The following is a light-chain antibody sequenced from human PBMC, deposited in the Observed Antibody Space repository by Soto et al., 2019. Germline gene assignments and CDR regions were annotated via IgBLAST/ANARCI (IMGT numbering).Light chain of an antibody. CDR2: AAS. CDR3: QESYNLHT. V-gene: IGKV1-39*01. Sequence: DIQMTQSPSSLSASVGDRVTITCRASQNINSYLNWYQQKVGKDPKLLINAASTLQSGVPLRFRGSGSGTDFHLTISSLQPEDFANYYCQESYNLHTFGGGTKVEIK. CDR1: QNINSY. J-gene: IGKJ4*01.